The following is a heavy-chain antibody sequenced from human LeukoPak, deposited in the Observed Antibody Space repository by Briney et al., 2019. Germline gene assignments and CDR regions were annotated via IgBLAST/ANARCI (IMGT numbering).Heavy chain of an antibody. CDR1: GFTFSNAW. J-gene: IGHJ4*02. V-gene: IGHV3-7*01. D-gene: IGHD3-10*01. CDR2: INQDGSEK. CDR3: ARDKAIYGSGSYYDY. Sequence: PGGSLRLSCAASGFTFSNAWMSWVRQAPGKGLEWVANINQDGSEKNYVDSVKGRFTISRDNAKNSLYLQMNSLRAEDTAVYYCARDKAIYGSGSYYDYWGQGTLVTVSS.